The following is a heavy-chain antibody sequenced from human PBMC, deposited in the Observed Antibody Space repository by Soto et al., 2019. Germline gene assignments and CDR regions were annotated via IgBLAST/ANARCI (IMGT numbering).Heavy chain of an antibody. CDR3: AREARGDYAFDY. J-gene: IGHJ4*02. Sequence: QVQLVESGGGVVQPGRSLRLSCAASGFTFISYGMHWVRQAPGKGLEWVAVIWYDGSNKYYADSVKGRFTISRDNSKNTLYLQMNSLRAEDTALYYCAREARGDYAFDYWGQGTLVTVSS. V-gene: IGHV3-33*01. D-gene: IGHD4-17*01. CDR1: GFTFISYG. CDR2: IWYDGSNK.